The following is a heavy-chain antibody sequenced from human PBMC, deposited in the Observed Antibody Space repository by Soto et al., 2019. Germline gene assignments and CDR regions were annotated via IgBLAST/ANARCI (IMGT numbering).Heavy chain of an antibody. Sequence: RGGSLRLSCAASGFTFSKYGMHWVRQAPGKGLEWVALIWNDGIRKVYVDSVKGRFTISRDNSKNTLDLQMNNLRDEDTAVYYCARDDDNDANALDYWGPGTLVTVSS. CDR3: ARDDDNDANALDY. CDR1: GFTFSKYG. CDR2: IWNDGIRK. V-gene: IGHV3-33*01. J-gene: IGHJ4*02.